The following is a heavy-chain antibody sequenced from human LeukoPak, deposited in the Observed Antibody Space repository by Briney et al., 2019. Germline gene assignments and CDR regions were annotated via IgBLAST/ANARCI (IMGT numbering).Heavy chain of an antibody. D-gene: IGHD2-2*01. CDR1: GFTFSSYG. Sequence: GGSLRLSCAASGFTFSSYGMQWLRQAPGKGLEGLGVIWYGGSNKYYADSVKGRFTISRDNSKNTLYLQMNSLRAEDTAVYYCARGASRYCSSTSCNWFDPWGQGTLVTVSS. J-gene: IGHJ5*02. CDR2: IWYGGSNK. V-gene: IGHV3-33*01. CDR3: ARGASRYCSSTSCNWFDP.